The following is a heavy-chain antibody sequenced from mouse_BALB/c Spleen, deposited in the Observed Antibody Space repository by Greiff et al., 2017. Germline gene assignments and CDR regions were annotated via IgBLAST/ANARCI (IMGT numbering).Heavy chain of an antibody. D-gene: IGHD2-4*01. CDR2: ISSGSSTI. Sequence: EVKLVESGGGLVQPGGSRKLSCAASGFTFSSFGMHWVSQAPEKGLEWVAYISSGSSTIYYADTVKGRFTISRDNPMNTLFLQMTSLRSEDTAMYYCASEGVYYDYGGSWFAYWGQGTLVTVSA. CDR1: GFTFSSFG. CDR3: ASEGVYYDYGGSWFAY. J-gene: IGHJ3*01. V-gene: IGHV5-17*02.